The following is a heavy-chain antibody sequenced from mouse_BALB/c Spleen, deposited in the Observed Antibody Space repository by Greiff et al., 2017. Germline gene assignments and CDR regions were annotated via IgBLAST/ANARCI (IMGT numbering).Heavy chain of an antibody. D-gene: IGHD3-2*01. J-gene: IGHJ3*01. CDR1: GFAFSSYD. Sequence: EVKVEESGGGLVKPGGSLKLSCAASGFAFSSYDMSWVRQTPEKRLEWVAYISSGGGSTYYPDTVKGRFTISRDNAKNTLYLQMSSLKSEDTAMYDCARLDSSGPWFAYWGQGTLVTVSA. V-gene: IGHV5-12-1*01. CDR3: ARLDSSGPWFAY. CDR2: ISSGGGST.